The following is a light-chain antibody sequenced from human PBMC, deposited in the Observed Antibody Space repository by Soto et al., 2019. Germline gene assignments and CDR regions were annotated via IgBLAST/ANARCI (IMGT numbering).Light chain of an antibody. Sequence: QSVLTQPASVSGSPGQSITISCTGTSSDVGAYNYVSWYQHHPGKVPKLLIYEVSKRPSGVPDRFSGSKSGNTASLTVSGLQAEDEADYYCSSYAGSNNLVFGGGTQLTVL. CDR1: SSDVGAYNY. CDR2: EVS. CDR3: SSYAGSNNLV. V-gene: IGLV2-8*01. J-gene: IGLJ2*01.